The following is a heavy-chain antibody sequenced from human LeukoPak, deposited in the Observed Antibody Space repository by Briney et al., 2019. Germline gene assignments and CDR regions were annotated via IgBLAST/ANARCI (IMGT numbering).Heavy chain of an antibody. J-gene: IGHJ5*02. Sequence: ASVKVSCKASGYTFTDYYMHWVRQAPGQGLEWMGWINPNSGGTNYAQKFQGRVTMTRDTSISTAYMELDRLTSDDTAVYYCARDGPNLVGNNWFDPWGQGTLVTVSS. CDR2: INPNSGGT. V-gene: IGHV1-2*02. CDR1: GYTFTDYY. D-gene: IGHD1-14*01. CDR3: ARDGPNLVGNNWFDP.